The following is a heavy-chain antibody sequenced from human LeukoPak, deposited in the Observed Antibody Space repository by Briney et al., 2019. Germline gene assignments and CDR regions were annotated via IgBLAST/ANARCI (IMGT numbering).Heavy chain of an antibody. D-gene: IGHD6-19*01. CDR2: ISGRADLT. CDR1: GFTFSTYG. J-gene: IGHJ3*02. V-gene: IGHV3-23*01. Sequence: GGSLRLSCAASGFTFSTYGITWVRQAPGKGLEWVSAISGRADLTFYADSVKGRFTISRDNFKNTLYLQMSSLRAEDTAVYYCARDSEQWLPVDDAFDIWGQGTMVTVSS. CDR3: ARDSEQWLPVDDAFDI.